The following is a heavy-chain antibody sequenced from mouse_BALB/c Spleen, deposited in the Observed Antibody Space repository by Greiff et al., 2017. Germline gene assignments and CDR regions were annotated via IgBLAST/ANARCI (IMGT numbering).Heavy chain of an antibody. V-gene: IGHV5-9-3*01. CDR3: ARPATSYYFDY. Sequence: EVQLVESGGDLVKPGGSLKLSCAASGFTFSSYAMSWVRQTPEKRLEWVATISSGGSYTYYPDSVKGRFTISRDNAKNTLYLQMSSLRSEDTAMYYCARPATSYYFDYWGQGTTLTVSS. J-gene: IGHJ2*01. CDR1: GFTFSSYA. D-gene: IGHD1-2*01. CDR2: ISSGGSYT.